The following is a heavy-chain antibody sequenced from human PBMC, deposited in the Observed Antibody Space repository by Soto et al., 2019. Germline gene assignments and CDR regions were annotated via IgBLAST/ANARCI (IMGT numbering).Heavy chain of an antibody. CDR3: AGELSTVFSNVLAPFLHPPKRAA. CDR2: INPKSGGT. Sequence: GASVKVSCKASGYSFTDYHIHWVRQAPGQGLEWLGRINPKSGGTSTAQKFQGWVTMTRDRSISTVYMELTRLRSDDTAVYFCAGELSTVFSNVLAPFLHPPKRAARGKGTPV. D-gene: IGHD4-4*01. CDR1: GYSFTDYH. J-gene: IGHJ4*01. V-gene: IGHV1-2*04.